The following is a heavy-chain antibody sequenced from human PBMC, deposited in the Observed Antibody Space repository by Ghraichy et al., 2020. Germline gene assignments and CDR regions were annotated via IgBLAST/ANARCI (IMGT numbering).Heavy chain of an antibody. CDR2: ISAYNGDT. V-gene: IGHV1-18*01. Sequence: ASVKVSCKAFGYTFTSHGISWVRQGPGQGLEWMGWISAYNGDTKYAQRLQGRVTLTIDTSTSTAYMELRSLRSDDTAVYYCARDPSNTSGWYQWLDPWGQGTLVTVSS. D-gene: IGHD6-19*01. CDR3: ARDPSNTSGWYQWLDP. CDR1: GYTFTSHG. J-gene: IGHJ5*02.